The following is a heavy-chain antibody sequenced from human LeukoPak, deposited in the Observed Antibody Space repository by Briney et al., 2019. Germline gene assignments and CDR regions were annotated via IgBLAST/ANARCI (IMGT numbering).Heavy chain of an antibody. CDR1: GDSVSSNSAA. Sequence: SQTLSLTCAISGDSVSSNSAAWNWTRQSPSRGLEWLGRTYYRSKWYNDYAVSVKSRITINPDTSKNQFSLQLNSVTPEDTAVYYCAREGSSWPIYYYYGMDVWGQGTTVTVPS. D-gene: IGHD6-13*01. CDR3: AREGSSWPIYYYYGMDV. J-gene: IGHJ6*02. CDR2: TYYRSKWYN. V-gene: IGHV6-1*01.